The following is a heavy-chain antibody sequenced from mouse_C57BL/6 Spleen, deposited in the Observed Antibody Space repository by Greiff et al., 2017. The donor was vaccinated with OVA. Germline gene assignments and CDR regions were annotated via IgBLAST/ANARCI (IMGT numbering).Heavy chain of an antibody. J-gene: IGHJ4*01. CDR3: ARSGGDYYGSYYAMDY. D-gene: IGHD1-1*01. V-gene: IGHV1-26*01. CDR2: INPNNGGT. CDR1: GYTFTDYY. Sequence: VQLQQSGPELVKPGASVKISCKASGYTFTDYYMNWVKQSHGKSLEWIGDINPNNGGTSYNQKFKGKATLTVDKSSSTAYMELRSLTSEDSAVYYCARSGGDYYGSYYAMDYWGQGTSVTVSS.